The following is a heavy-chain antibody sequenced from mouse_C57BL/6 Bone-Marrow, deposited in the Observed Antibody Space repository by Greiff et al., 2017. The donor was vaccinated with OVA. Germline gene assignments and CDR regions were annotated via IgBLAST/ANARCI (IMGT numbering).Heavy chain of an antibody. CDR1: GFTFSSYA. D-gene: IGHD1-1*01. V-gene: IGHV5-9-1*02. Sequence: DVMLVESGEGLVKPGGSLKLSCAASGFTFSSYAMSWVRQTPEKRLEWVAYISSGGDYIYYADTVKGRFTISRDNARNTLYLQMSSLKSEDTAMYYCTRAPYYGRAYWGQGTLVTVSA. J-gene: IGHJ3*01. CDR3: TRAPYYGRAY. CDR2: ISSGGDYI.